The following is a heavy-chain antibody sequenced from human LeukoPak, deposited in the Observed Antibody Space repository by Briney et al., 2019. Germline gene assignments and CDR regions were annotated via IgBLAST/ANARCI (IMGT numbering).Heavy chain of an antibody. Sequence: GSLRLSCRASGFTFGDHPISWVRQAPGKGLEWIGYIYYSGSTNYNPSLKSRVTISVDTSKSQFSLKLSSVTAADTAVYYCARDRGDYDSSGYYGYFDYWGQGALVTVSS. CDR2: IYYSGST. CDR3: ARDRGDYDSSGYYGYFDY. J-gene: IGHJ4*02. D-gene: IGHD3-22*01. CDR1: GFTFGDHP. V-gene: IGHV4-59*11.